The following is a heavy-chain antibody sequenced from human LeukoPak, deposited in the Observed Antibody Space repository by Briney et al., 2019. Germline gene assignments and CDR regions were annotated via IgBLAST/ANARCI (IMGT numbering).Heavy chain of an antibody. CDR2: ISYDGSNK. J-gene: IGHJ3*02. D-gene: IGHD4-11*01. V-gene: IGHV3-30*19. CDR3: ARPPAQYAFDI. Sequence: PGRSLRLSCAASGFTFSSYGMHWVRQAPGKGLEWVAVISYDGSNKYYADSVKGRFTISRDNSKNTLYLQMNSLRAEDTAVYYCARPPAQYAFDIWGQGTMVTVSS. CDR1: GFTFSSYG.